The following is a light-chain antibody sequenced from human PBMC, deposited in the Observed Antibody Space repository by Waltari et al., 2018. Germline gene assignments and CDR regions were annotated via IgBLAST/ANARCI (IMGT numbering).Light chain of an antibody. Sequence: QSALTQPASVSGSPGQSITISCSGTSSDIGRYNLVSWYQQHPGKAHKLFSYDVTERPSGVSDRFSGSKSGNAASLTISGLQAEDEADYYCSSYAGTSTSVLLGGGTKLTVL. CDR2: DVT. CDR3: SSYAGTSTSVL. CDR1: SSDIGRYNL. V-gene: IGLV2-23*02. J-gene: IGLJ2*01.